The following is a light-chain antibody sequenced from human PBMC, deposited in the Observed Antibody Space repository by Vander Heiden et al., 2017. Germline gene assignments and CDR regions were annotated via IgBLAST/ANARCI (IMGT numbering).Light chain of an antibody. CDR2: AAS. CDR3: QQSYSTLMYT. Sequence: DVQMTHSPSYLSAAVGDRVTSTCRASQSISSYLYWYQQKPGKAPKHLIYAASSMQSGVPSRCSGSGSGTDFTLTISSLQPEDFATYYCQQSYSTLMYTFGQGTKLEIK. CDR1: QSISSY. J-gene: IGKJ2*01. V-gene: IGKV1-39*01.